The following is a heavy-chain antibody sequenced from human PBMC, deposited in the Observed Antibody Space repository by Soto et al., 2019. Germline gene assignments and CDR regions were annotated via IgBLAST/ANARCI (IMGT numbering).Heavy chain of an antibody. V-gene: IGHV3-23*01. Sequence: LRLSCAASGFTFSILAMGWVRQAPGKGLEWVSVIDYTGGTTYYTDSVKGRFTISRDNSKKMLYLQMNSLRAGDTAVYYCAKDATRTSGWYYFDYWGQGALVTVSS. D-gene: IGHD6-19*01. CDR2: IDYTGGTT. CDR3: AKDATRTSGWYYFDY. J-gene: IGHJ4*02. CDR1: GFTFSILA.